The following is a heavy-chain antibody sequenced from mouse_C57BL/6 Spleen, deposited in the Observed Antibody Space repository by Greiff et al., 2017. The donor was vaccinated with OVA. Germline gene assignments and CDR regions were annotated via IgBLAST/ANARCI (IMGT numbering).Heavy chain of an antibody. Sequence: QVQLKQSGAELVKPGASVKISCKASGYAFSSYWMNWVKQRPGKGLEWIGQIYPGDGDTNYNGKFKGKATLTADKSSSTAYMQLSSLTSEDSAVYFCARCYDYLYYYAMDYWGQGTSVTVSS. CDR1: GYAFSSYW. CDR2: IYPGDGDT. V-gene: IGHV1-80*01. J-gene: IGHJ4*01. CDR3: ARCYDYLYYYAMDY. D-gene: IGHD2-4*01.